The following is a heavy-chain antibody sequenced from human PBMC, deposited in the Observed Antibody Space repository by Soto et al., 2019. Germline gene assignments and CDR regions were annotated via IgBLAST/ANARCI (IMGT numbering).Heavy chain of an antibody. CDR1: GLSLKTTGVG. V-gene: IGHV2-5*02. J-gene: IGHJ4*02. CDR2: ISSDDDK. D-gene: IGHD2-2*01. CDR3: ARRHCSTDDCLHFDY. Sequence: QITLKESGPTLVKPTQTLTLTCTLSGLSLKTTGVGVAWIRQPPGKALEWLAVISSDDDKRYRPSLRNKFTITKDNSKNAVLLTAANVDPVDTGTYYCARRHCSTDDCLHFDYRGQGAPLTVSS.